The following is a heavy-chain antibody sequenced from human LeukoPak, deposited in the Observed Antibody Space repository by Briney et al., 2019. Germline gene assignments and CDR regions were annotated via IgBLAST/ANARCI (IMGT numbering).Heavy chain of an antibody. CDR2: IYSDGTT. CDR3: ARDHSAVAANRGYFDY. CDR1: GFTVSSNY. Sequence: GGSLRLSCADSGFTVSSNYMSWVRQAPGEGLEWVSVIYSDGTTYYADSVKGRFTMSRDNSKNTLYLQMNSLRAEDTAVYYCARDHSAVAANRGYFDYWGQGTLVTVSS. V-gene: IGHV3-53*01. J-gene: IGHJ4*02. D-gene: IGHD6-19*01.